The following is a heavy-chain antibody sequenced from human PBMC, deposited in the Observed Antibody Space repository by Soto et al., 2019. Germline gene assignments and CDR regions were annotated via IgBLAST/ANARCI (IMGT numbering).Heavy chain of an antibody. Sequence: QVQLQESGPGLVKPSGTLSLTCAVSGGSISGGNWWSWVRQPPGKGLEWIGEIYDSGGTTYNPSLKSRVTISVDKSKNQFSLNVNSVTAADTAVYYCARGGVAVAGTIDCRGQGTLVTVSS. D-gene: IGHD6-19*01. J-gene: IGHJ4*02. CDR1: GGSISGGNW. CDR3: ARGGVAVAGTIDC. V-gene: IGHV4-4*02. CDR2: IYDSGGT.